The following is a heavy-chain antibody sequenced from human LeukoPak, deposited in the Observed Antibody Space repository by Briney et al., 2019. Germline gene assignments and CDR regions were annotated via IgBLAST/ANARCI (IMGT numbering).Heavy chain of an antibody. CDR1: RFTFRSYW. J-gene: IGHJ6*03. Sequence: PGGSLRLSCAASRFTFRSYWMSWVRQAPGKGLEWVANIKQDGSEKYYVDSVKGRFTISRDNAKNTLYLQMSSLRAEDTAVYYCARVSPLAHQDGDYYYYYMDVWGKGTTVTVSS. CDR3: ARVSPLAHQDGDYYYYYMDV. D-gene: IGHD2-2*01. V-gene: IGHV3-7*01. CDR2: IKQDGSEK.